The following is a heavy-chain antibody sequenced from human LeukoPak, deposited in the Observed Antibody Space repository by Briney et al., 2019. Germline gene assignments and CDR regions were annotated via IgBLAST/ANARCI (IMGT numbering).Heavy chain of an antibody. CDR3: AKGPPADY. CDR1: GFTFSSYD. D-gene: IGHD2-2*01. CDR2: ISPSSTRI. J-gene: IGHJ4*02. V-gene: IGHV3-48*04. Sequence: GGSLRLSCAASGFTFSSYDMNWVRQAPGKGLEWVSYISPSSTRIDYAASVRGRFTISRDNAKNSLYLQMNSLRAEDTAVYYCAKGPPADYWGQGTLVTVSS.